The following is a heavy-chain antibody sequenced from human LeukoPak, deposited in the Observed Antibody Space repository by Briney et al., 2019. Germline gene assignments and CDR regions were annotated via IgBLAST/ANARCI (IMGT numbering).Heavy chain of an antibody. J-gene: IGHJ4*02. CDR3: ARARANSDFDY. CDR1: GYTFTSYD. V-gene: IGHV1-8*03. D-gene: IGHD1-26*01. Sequence: ASVKVSCKASGYTFTSYDINWVRQATGQGPEWMGWMNPNSGNTGYAQKFQGRVTITRNTSISTAYMELSSLRSEDTAVYYCARARANSDFDYWGQGTLVTVSS. CDR2: MNPNSGNT.